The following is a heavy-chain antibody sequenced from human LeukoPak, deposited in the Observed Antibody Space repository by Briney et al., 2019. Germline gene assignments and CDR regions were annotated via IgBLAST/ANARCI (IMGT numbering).Heavy chain of an antibody. CDR1: GGSISSTYDH. J-gene: IGHJ6*03. CDR3: ARDPRGYYYYMDV. V-gene: IGHV4-39*07. CDR2: IYHSGST. Sequence: SETLSLTCTVSGGSISSTYDHWDWIRQPPGKGLEWIGSIYHSGSTYYNPSLKSRVTISVDTSKNQFSLKLSSVTAADTAVYYCARDPRGYYYYMDVWGKGTTVTVSS.